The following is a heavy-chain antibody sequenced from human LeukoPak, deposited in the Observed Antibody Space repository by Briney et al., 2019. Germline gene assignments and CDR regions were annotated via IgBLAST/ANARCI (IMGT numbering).Heavy chain of an antibody. CDR1: GDSISSSTYY. CDR2: MCHSGNT. Sequence: PSETLSLTCTSSGDSISSSTYYWGWIRQPPGKGLEWIGSMCHSGNTYCNPSLKSRVTISVDTSKNQFSLKLSSVTAADTAVYYCARHEGGQLVRGGNAFDIWGQGTMVTVSS. J-gene: IGHJ3*02. CDR3: ARHEGGQLVRGGNAFDI. D-gene: IGHD6-6*01. V-gene: IGHV4-39*01.